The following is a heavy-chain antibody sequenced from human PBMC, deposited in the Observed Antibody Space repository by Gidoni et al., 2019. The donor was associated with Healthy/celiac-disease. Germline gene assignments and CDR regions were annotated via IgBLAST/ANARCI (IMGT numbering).Heavy chain of an antibody. D-gene: IGHD6-13*01. CDR3: ARTRIAAAGYFDY. J-gene: IGHJ4*02. V-gene: IGHV4-4*09. Sequence: TNYNPSLKSRVTISVDTSKNQFSLKLSSVTAADTAVYYCARTRIAAAGYFDYWGQGTLVTVSS. CDR2: T.